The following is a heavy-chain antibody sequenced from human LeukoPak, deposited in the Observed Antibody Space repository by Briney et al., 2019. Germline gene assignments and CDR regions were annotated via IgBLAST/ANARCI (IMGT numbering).Heavy chain of an antibody. V-gene: IGHV1-2*02. CDR2: INPNSGGT. D-gene: IGHD5-18*01. J-gene: IGHJ6*02. Sequence: ASVKVSCKASGYTFTGYYMHWVRQAPGQGLEWMGWINPNSGGTNYAQKFQGRVTMTRDTSISTAYMELSRLRSDDTAVYYCARGPTDTAVVNYYGMDVWGQGTTVTVSS. CDR1: GYTFTGYY. CDR3: ARGPTDTAVVNYYGMDV.